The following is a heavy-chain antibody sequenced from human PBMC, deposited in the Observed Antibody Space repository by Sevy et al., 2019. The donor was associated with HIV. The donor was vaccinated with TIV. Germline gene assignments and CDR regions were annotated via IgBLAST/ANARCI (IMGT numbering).Heavy chain of an antibody. CDR1: GFTFSAYG. Sequence: GGSLRLSCAASGFTFSAYGLHWVRQPPGKGLEWVAVIAYDGSEKFYADSVKGRFTISRDNSQNTVFLQMNSLTVEDTAVYYCLKSTYTNWHHYYGMDVWGQGTSVTVSS. CDR3: LKSTYTNWHHYYGMDV. D-gene: IGHD7-27*01. J-gene: IGHJ6*02. V-gene: IGHV3-30*18. CDR2: IAYDGSEK.